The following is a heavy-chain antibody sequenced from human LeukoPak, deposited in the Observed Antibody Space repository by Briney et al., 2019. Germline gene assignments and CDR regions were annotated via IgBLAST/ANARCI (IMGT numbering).Heavy chain of an antibody. Sequence: GGSLRLSCAASEFTFFNAWMNWVRQAPGRGLEGVSYISSSSNTIYYAGSVKGRFTISTDNAKNSLYLQMNNLRVEDTAVYYCARRKNDYGDFDYWGQGTLVTVSS. CDR3: ARRKNDYGDFDY. J-gene: IGHJ4*02. CDR2: ISSSSNTI. D-gene: IGHD4-17*01. V-gene: IGHV3-48*01. CDR1: EFTFFNAW.